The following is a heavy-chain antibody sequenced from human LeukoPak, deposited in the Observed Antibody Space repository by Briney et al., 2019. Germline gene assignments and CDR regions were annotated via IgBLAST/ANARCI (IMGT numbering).Heavy chain of an antibody. CDR2: INPNSGGT. Sequence: ASVKVSCKASGYTFTDYYIHWVRQAPGQGLEWMGWINPNSGGTNYAQKLQGRVTVTRDTSVSTAYMELSGLRSDDTAMYYCARTASKYFDYWGQGTLVTVSS. CDR1: GYTFTDYY. D-gene: IGHD4-11*01. J-gene: IGHJ4*02. V-gene: IGHV1-2*02. CDR3: ARTASKYFDY.